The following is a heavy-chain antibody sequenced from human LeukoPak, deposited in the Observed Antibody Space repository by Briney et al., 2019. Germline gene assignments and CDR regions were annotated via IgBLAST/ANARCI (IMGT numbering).Heavy chain of an antibody. D-gene: IGHD3-10*01. Sequence: ASVKVSCKSSGYTFTSYAMHWARQAPGQRLEGMGWINAGNGNTKYSHKFQGRVTITRDTSASTAYMELSSLRSEDTAVYYCAREYYGSGSYYIGSYYYYYGMDVWGKGTTVTVSS. CDR2: INAGNGNT. V-gene: IGHV1-3*01. CDR3: AREYYGSGSYYIGSYYYYYGMDV. CDR1: GYTFTSYA. J-gene: IGHJ6*04.